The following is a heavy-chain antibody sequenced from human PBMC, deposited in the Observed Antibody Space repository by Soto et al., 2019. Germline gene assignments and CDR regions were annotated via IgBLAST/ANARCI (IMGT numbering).Heavy chain of an antibody. Sequence: GASVKVSCKASGYTFTSYDINWVRQATGQGLEWMGWMNPNSGNTGYAQKFQGRVTMTRNTSISTAYMELSSLRSEDTAVYYCARGDFDWLFQYYYYYYMDVWGKGTTVTVSS. J-gene: IGHJ6*03. V-gene: IGHV1-8*01. D-gene: IGHD3-9*01. CDR1: GYTFTSYD. CDR2: MNPNSGNT. CDR3: ARGDFDWLFQYYYYYYMDV.